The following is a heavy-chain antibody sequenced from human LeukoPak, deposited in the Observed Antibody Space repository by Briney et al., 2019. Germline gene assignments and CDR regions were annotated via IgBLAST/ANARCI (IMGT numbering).Heavy chain of an antibody. D-gene: IGHD6-13*01. V-gene: IGHV3-21*01. Sequence: GGSLRLSCAASEFTFSNYGMSWVRQAPGKGLEWVSSISSSSSYIYYADSVKGRFTISRDNAKNSLYLQMNSLRAEDTAVYYCARSSYSSSWYTQSFLSDYYMDVWGKGTTVTVSS. CDR2: ISSSSSYI. CDR1: EFTFSNYG. CDR3: ARSSYSSSWYTQSFLSDYYMDV. J-gene: IGHJ6*03.